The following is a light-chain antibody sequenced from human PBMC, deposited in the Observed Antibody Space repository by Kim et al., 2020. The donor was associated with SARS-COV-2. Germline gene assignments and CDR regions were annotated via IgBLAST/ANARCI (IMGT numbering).Light chain of an antibody. J-gene: IGKJ1*01. CDR2: GVS. CDR1: QSGSSTF. Sequence: TLSLSPGERATLSCRASQSGSSTFLAWYQHNPGQAPRLLIYGVSSRATGVPDRFSGTGSGTDFTLTISRLEPEDSAVYYCQQYRTFGPGTKVDIK. V-gene: IGKV3-20*01. CDR3: QQYRT.